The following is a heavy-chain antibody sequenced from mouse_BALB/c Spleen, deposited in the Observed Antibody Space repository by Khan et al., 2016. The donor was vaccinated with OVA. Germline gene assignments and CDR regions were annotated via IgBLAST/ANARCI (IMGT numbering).Heavy chain of an antibody. CDR1: GYTFTDYA. D-gene: IGHD2-3*01. J-gene: IGHJ2*01. Sequence: QVQLQQSGPELVRPGVSVKISCKGSGYTFTDYAMYWVKQSHAKSLEWIGLISTYSGSTNYNQKFKGKVTMTVDKSSSAAYMELARLTSEDSAIYYGERPAYDGYYDYWGQGTTLTVSS. CDR2: ISTYSGST. CDR3: ERPAYDGYYDY. V-gene: IGHV1S137*01.